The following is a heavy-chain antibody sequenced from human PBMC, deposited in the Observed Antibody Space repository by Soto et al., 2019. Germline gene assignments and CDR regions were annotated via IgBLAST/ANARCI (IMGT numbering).Heavy chain of an antibody. CDR2: ISSSSSTI. D-gene: IGHD3-3*01. CDR1: GFTFSSYS. V-gene: IGHV3-48*02. Sequence: EVQLVESGGGLVQPGGSLRLSCAASGFTFSSYSMNWVRQAPGKGLEWGSYISSSSSTIYYADSVKGRFTISRHNAKNYLYLQMNSLRDEDTAVYYCATDVLRFLESSYYYYGMDVWGQGTTVTVSS. J-gene: IGHJ6*02. CDR3: ATDVLRFLESSYYYYGMDV.